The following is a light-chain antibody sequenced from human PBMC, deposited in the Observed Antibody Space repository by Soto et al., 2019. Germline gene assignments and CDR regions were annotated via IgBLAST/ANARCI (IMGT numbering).Light chain of an antibody. CDR2: KAS. J-gene: IGKJ5*01. Sequence: DIQMTQSPSTLSASVGDRVTTTCRASQSISSWLAWYQQKPGKAPKLLIYKASSLESGVPSRFSGSGSGTEFTLTISSLQPDDFATYYCQQYNSYSWTFGQGTRRVI. CDR3: QQYNSYSWT. CDR1: QSISSW. V-gene: IGKV1-5*03.